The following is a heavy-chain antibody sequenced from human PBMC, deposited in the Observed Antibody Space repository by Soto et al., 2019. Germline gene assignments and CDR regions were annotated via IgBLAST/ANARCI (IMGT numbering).Heavy chain of an antibody. V-gene: IGHV3-74*01. CDR3: ARVHYGSGSIITGAFDI. D-gene: IGHD3-10*01. J-gene: IGHJ3*02. Sequence: EVQLVESGGGLVQPGGSLRLSCAASGFTFSSYWMHWVRQAPGKGLVWVSRINSDGSSTRYADSVKGRFTISRDNAKNTLYLQMNSLRAEDTAVYYCARVHYGSGSIITGAFDIWGQGTMVTVSS. CDR2: INSDGSST. CDR1: GFTFSSYW.